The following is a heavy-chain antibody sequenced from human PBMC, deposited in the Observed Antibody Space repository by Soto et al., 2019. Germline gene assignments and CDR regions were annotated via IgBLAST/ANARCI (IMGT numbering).Heavy chain of an antibody. CDR1: GFTFSSFE. Sequence: SLRLSCAASGFTFSSFEMSWVRQAPGRGLEWVSFISDDSSRTYYADAVKGRSTISRDNSKHTLYLQMNSLTAEDTAVYACVKGGWLDFWGQGTLVTVSS. D-gene: IGHD3-16*01. CDR2: ISDDSSRT. CDR3: VKGGWLDF. V-gene: IGHV3-23*01. J-gene: IGHJ5*01.